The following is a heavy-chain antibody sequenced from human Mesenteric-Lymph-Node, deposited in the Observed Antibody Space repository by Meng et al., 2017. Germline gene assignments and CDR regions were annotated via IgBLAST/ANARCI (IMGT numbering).Heavy chain of an antibody. V-gene: IGHV3-53*01. Sequence: GESLKISCAASGFTVSSNYMSWVRQAPGKGLEWVSVIYSGGSTYYADSVKGRFTISRDNSKNTLYLQMNSLRAEDTAVYYCARDYYDSSGYLDWYFDLWGRGTLVTVSS. CDR2: IYSGGST. D-gene: IGHD3-22*01. CDR1: GFTVSSNY. CDR3: ARDYYDSSGYLDWYFDL. J-gene: IGHJ2*01.